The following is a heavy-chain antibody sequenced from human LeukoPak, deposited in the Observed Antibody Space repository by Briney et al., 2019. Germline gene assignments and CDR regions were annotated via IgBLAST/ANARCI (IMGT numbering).Heavy chain of an antibody. J-gene: IGHJ4*02. Sequence: GGALRLSCAPPGFSFSSYAMSWVRQALGEGLGWVSAISGIGGSTYYADYVKGGFTISRDNSKNTLYLQMNSLRAEDTAVYYCAKGVYQLPMGYFDYWGQGTLVTVSS. CDR3: AKGVYQLPMGYFDY. CDR2: ISGIGGST. CDR1: GFSFSSYA. V-gene: IGHV3-23*01. D-gene: IGHD2-2*01.